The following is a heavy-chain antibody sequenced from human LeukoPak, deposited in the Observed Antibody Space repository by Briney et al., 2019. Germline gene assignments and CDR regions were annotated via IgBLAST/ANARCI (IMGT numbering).Heavy chain of an antibody. CDR2: IYPGDSDT. Sequence: GESLKISCKGSGYSFTSYWIGWVRQMPGKGLEWMGIIYPGDSDTRYSPSFQGQVTISADKSISTAYLQWSSLKASDTAMYYCARQQRGYSGYASYFDYWGQGTLVTVSS. D-gene: IGHD5-12*01. V-gene: IGHV5-51*01. CDR3: ARQQRGYSGYASYFDY. J-gene: IGHJ4*02. CDR1: GYSFTSYW.